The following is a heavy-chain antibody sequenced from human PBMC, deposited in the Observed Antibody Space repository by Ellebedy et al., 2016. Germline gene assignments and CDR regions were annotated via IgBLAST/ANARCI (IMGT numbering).Heavy chain of an antibody. D-gene: IGHD1-26*01. V-gene: IGHV1-24*01. CDR2: FDPEDGET. Sequence: ASVKVSCKVSGYTLTDLSMHWVRQAPGKGLEWMGGFDPEDGETIYAQKFQGRVTMTEDTSTDTAYMELSSLRSEDTAVYYCATDKRQWELLSAFDIWGQGTMVTVSS. CDR1: GYTLTDLS. J-gene: IGHJ3*02. CDR3: ATDKRQWELLSAFDI.